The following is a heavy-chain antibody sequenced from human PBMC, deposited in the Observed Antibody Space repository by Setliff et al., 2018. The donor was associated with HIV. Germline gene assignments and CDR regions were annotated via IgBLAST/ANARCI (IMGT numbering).Heavy chain of an antibody. V-gene: IGHV4-39*07. CDR3: ARASVGATGLYAFDI. Sequence: PSETLSLTCTVYGASISNSNSYWGWIRQTPGKGLEWLGEINHSGSTAYNLALESRVSMSIDTSKTQFSLRLSSVTAADTAVYYCARASVGATGLYAFDIWGQGTRVTVSS. CDR2: INHSGST. J-gene: IGHJ3*02. CDR1: GASISNSNSY. D-gene: IGHD1-26*01.